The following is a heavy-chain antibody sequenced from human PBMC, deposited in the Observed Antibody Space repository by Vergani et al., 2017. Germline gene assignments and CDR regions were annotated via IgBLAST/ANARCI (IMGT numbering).Heavy chain of an antibody. V-gene: IGHV1-2*02. Sequence: QVQLVQSGAEVKKPGASVKVSCKASGYTFTGYYMHWVRQAPGQGLEWMGWINPNSGGTNYAQKFQGRVTMTWNTSISTAYMELSSLRAEDTAVYYCARSVGAQKNYYYYYGMDVWGQGTTVTVSS. J-gene: IGHJ6*02. CDR1: GYTFTGYY. CDR2: INPNSGGT. CDR3: ARSVGAQKNYYYYYGMDV. D-gene: IGHD3-10*01.